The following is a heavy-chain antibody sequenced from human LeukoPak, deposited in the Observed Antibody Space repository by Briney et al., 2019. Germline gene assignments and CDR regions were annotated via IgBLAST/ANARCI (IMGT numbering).Heavy chain of an antibody. J-gene: IGHJ4*02. V-gene: IGHV3-53*01. CDR1: GFTVSSTY. D-gene: IGHD2-8*01. Sequence: PGGSLRLSCAASGFTVSSTYMSWVRQAPGKGLEWVSIIYSAGSTYYADSVKGRFTISRDNSKSTLYLQMNSLRAENTAVYYCAKGHCTNGICWLDWGQGTLVTVSS. CDR3: AKGHCTNGICWLD. CDR2: IYSAGST.